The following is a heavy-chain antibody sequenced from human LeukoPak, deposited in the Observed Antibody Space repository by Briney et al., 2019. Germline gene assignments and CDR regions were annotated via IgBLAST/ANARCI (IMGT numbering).Heavy chain of an antibody. D-gene: IGHD3-16*02. CDR1: GFPFTTYN. V-gene: IGHV3-48*01. CDR3: VRDRGISFYFDY. CDR2: IDSSSSTI. Sequence: GGSLTLSCAVSGFPFTTYNMNWVRQAPGKGLEWVSYIDSSSSTIYYADSVKGRFTVSRDNAKNSLDLQMNSLRGEDTAVYYCVRDRGISFYFDYWGQGTLVTVSS. J-gene: IGHJ4*02.